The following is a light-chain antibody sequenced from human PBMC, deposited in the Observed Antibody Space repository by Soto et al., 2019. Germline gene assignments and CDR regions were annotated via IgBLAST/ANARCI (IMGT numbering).Light chain of an antibody. V-gene: IGLV1-44*01. CDR1: SSNIGTNS. CDR2: NND. Sequence: SVLTQPPSASWTPGQSVTISCSGGSSNIGTNSVNWYQQLPGRAPKLLIYNNDLRPSGVPDRFSGSKSGTSASLAISGLQSEDEADYYCAAWDDSLNGFYVFGIGTKVTVL. CDR3: AAWDDSLNGFYV. J-gene: IGLJ1*01.